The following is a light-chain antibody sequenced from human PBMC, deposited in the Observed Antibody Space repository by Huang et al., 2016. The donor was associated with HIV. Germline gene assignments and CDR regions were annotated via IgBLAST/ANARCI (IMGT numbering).Light chain of an antibody. CDR1: QTITWW. V-gene: IGKV1-5*03. CDR2: KAA. J-gene: IGKJ1*01. CDR3: QQYNAYPWT. Sequence: DIQMTQSSSTLSASIGDRVTITCRASQTITWWLAWYQQKPGKAPKVLIYKAASLESGVPSRFIGSGSGTEFTLTISSLQPDDFATYYCQQYNAYPWTFGQGTKVEI.